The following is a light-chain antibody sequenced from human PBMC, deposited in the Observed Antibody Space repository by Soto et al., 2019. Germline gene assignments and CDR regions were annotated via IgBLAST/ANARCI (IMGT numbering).Light chain of an antibody. V-gene: IGLV2-23*01. CDR2: EGS. J-gene: IGLJ1*01. Sequence: QSALTQPASVSRSPGQSITISCTGPSSDVVSYNLVSWYQQHPGKAPKLMIYEGSKRPSGISNRFSGSKSGNTASLTISGLQAEDEADYYCFSYAGNSLNYVFGTGTKGTVL. CDR1: SSDVVSYNL. CDR3: FSYAGNSLNYV.